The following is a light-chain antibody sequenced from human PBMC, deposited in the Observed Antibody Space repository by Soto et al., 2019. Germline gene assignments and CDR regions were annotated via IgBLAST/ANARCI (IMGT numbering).Light chain of an antibody. V-gene: IGLV2-14*01. Sequence: QSVPTQPASVSGSPGQSITISCTGTSSDVGNYNYVSWYQQHPGKAPKLMISEVSNRPSGVSNRFSGSRSGNTASLTISGLWAEDEADYYCSSYTSTSTYVFGTGTKLIVL. CDR1: SSDVGNYNY. CDR2: EVS. J-gene: IGLJ1*01. CDR3: SSYTSTSTYV.